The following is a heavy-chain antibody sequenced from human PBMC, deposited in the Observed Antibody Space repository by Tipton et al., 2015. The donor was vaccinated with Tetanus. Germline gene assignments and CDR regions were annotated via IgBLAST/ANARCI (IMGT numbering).Heavy chain of an antibody. V-gene: IGHV4-59*01. J-gene: IGHJ4*02. CDR1: GGFMRSYY. Sequence: TLSLTCTVSGGFMRSYYWSWIRQPPGKGLEWIGYIYYSGSTNYNSSLKSRVTISVDTSKNQFSLKLSSVTAADTAVYYCARGYNGYDILTAYPHYFDSWGQGTLVTVSS. D-gene: IGHD3-9*01. CDR3: ARGYNGYDILTAYPHYFDS. CDR2: IYYSGST.